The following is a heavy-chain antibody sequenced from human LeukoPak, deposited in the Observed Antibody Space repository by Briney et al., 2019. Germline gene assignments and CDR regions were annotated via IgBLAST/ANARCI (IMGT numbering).Heavy chain of an antibody. D-gene: IGHD1-26*01. CDR2: IYTSGST. V-gene: IGHV4-61*02. CDR3: ARVGWEQDY. CDR1: GGSISSGSYY. Sequence: ASETLSLTCTVSGGSISSGSYYWSWIRQPAGKGLEWIGRIYTSGSTNYNPSLKSRVTISVDTSKNQFSLKLSSVTAADTAVYHCARVGWEQDYWGQGTLVTVSS. J-gene: IGHJ4*02.